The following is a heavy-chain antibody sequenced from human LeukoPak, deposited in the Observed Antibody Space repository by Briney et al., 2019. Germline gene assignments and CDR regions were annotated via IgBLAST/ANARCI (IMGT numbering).Heavy chain of an antibody. D-gene: IGHD5-24*01. V-gene: IGHV1-46*03. CDR1: GYSFTSYF. Sequence: ASVKVSCKASGYSFTSYFMHWVRQAPGQGLEWMGIIYPGGGNIRYAQKFQGRVTVTRDTSTSTVYMELSSLSSEDTAVYYCARAGMHGYNVFDIWGQGTMVTVSS. CDR3: ARAGMHGYNVFDI. J-gene: IGHJ3*02. CDR2: IYPGGGNI.